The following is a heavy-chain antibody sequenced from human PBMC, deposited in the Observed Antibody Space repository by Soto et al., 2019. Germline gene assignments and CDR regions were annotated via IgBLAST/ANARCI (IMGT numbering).Heavy chain of an antibody. V-gene: IGHV3-23*01. CDR2: ITGSGNTI. Sequence: DVQLLESGGGLVQPGGSLRLSCVASGFTFSKYAMIWVRQAPGKGQEWVTGITGSGNTIEYADSVKGRFSISRDNSKNPEDLQMNRLRAEDTAMYYCAKDDVAGDGLWLVSDWGQGTMVTVS. J-gene: IGHJ4*02. D-gene: IGHD2-21*02. CDR3: AKDDVAGDGLWLVSD. CDR1: GFTFSKYA.